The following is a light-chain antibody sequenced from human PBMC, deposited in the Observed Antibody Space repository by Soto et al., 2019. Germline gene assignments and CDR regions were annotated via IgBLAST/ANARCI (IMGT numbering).Light chain of an antibody. CDR2: GAS. CDR1: QSVSSNF. V-gene: IGKV3-20*01. CDR3: HQYSSARRT. Sequence: EIVLTQSPGTLSLSPGERVTLSCRASQSVSSNFLAWYQQKPGQAPRLLIYGASNRAAGIPDRFSGSGSGTDFTLTISSLEPEDVAGYYCHQYSSARRTFGQGTKVEIK. J-gene: IGKJ1*01.